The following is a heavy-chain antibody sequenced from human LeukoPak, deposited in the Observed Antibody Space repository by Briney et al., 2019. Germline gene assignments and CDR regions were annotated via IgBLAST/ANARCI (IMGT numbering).Heavy chain of an antibody. CDR3: ARDSPLTAGPFDP. CDR2: IWYDGSNE. Sequence: GGSLRLSCVASGITFSSFGMHWVRQAPGKGLEWVAFIWYDGSNEYYPDSVKGRFTISRDNSKSTLYLQMNSLRAEDTAVYYCARDSPLTAGPFDPWGQGTLVTVSS. D-gene: IGHD1-14*01. CDR1: GITFSSFG. V-gene: IGHV3-33*01. J-gene: IGHJ5*02.